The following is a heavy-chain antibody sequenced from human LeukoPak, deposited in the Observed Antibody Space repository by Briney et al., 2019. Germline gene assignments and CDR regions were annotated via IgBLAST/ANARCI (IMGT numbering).Heavy chain of an antibody. Sequence: SETLSLTCSVSGGSINTYYWSWIRQPPGKGLEWIGYIYYSGSTYYNPSLKSRVTISVDTSKNQFSLKLSSVTAADTAVYYCARVTRPHYYGSGSYYNAFDYWGQGTLVTVSS. CDR1: GGSINTYY. J-gene: IGHJ4*02. D-gene: IGHD3-10*01. CDR2: IYYSGST. CDR3: ARVTRPHYYGSGSYYNAFDY. V-gene: IGHV4-59*08.